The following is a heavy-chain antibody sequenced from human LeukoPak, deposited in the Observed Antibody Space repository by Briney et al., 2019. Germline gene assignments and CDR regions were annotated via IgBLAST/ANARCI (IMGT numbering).Heavy chain of an antibody. CDR3: ARDDDVVVPAGFDP. CDR2: INTNTGNP. Sequence: AAVKVSFKASGYIFTVYALIWVRHAPGQGLELMGWINTNTGNPTYAQGFTGRFVLSLDTSVSTAYLQISSLKAEDTAVYYCARDDDVVVPAGFDPWGQGTLVTVSS. D-gene: IGHD2-2*01. V-gene: IGHV7-4-1*02. J-gene: IGHJ5*02. CDR1: GYIFTVYA.